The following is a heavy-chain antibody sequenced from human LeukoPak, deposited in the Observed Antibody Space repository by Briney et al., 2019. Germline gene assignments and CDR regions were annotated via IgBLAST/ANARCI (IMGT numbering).Heavy chain of an antibody. CDR2: INRDGSQI. D-gene: IGHD2-8*01. V-gene: IGHV3-7*01. Sequence: GGSLRLSRAASGFTLSTSWMTWVRQAPGKGLEWVTNINRDGSQIDYMDSVKGRFTMSRDSANNALHLQMNSLRAEDTAVYYCARGGVPAGFDYWGQGTLVSVSS. CDR1: GFTLSTSW. CDR3: ARGGVPAGFDY. J-gene: IGHJ4*02.